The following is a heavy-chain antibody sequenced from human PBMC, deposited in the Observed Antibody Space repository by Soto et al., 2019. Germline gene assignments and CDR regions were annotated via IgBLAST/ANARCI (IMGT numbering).Heavy chain of an antibody. Sequence: EVQLLESGGGLVQPGGSLRLSCAAFGFTFSSYAMSWVRQAPGKGLEWVSAISGSGFSTYYADSVKGRFTVSRDTSKKTLFLQMNSLRAEDTAVYYCAKDPGAYPSDYFDYWGQGTLVTVSS. D-gene: IGHD4-17*01. CDR3: AKDPGAYPSDYFDY. V-gene: IGHV3-23*01. J-gene: IGHJ4*02. CDR2: ISGSGFST. CDR1: GFTFSSYA.